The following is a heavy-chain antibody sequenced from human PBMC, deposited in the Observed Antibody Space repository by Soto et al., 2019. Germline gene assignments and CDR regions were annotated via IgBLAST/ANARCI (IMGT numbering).Heavy chain of an antibody. CDR2: IIPIFGTA. Sequence: GASVKVSCKASGGTFSSSAISWVRQAPGQGLEWMGGIIPIFGTANYAQRFQGRVTITADKSTSTAYMELSSLRSEDTAVYYCASGQVRGGGDVWGQGTTVTVSS. CDR1: GGTFSSSA. V-gene: IGHV1-69*06. CDR3: ASGQVRGGGDV. J-gene: IGHJ6*02. D-gene: IGHD3-10*01.